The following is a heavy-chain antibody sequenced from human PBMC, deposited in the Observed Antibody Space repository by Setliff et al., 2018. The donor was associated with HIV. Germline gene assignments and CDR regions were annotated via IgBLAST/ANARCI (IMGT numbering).Heavy chain of an antibody. CDR3: AKIGWRVVVGATKDY. Sequence: GGSLRLSCAASGFTFSNYAMSWVRRATGKGLEWVSSISAGGGSTYYADSVKGRFTISRDNSKYTLYLQMNRLRAEDTAVYYCAKIGWRVVVGATKDYWGQGTLVTVSS. J-gene: IGHJ4*02. D-gene: IGHD2-15*01. CDR2: ISAGGGST. V-gene: IGHV3-23*01. CDR1: GFTFSNYA.